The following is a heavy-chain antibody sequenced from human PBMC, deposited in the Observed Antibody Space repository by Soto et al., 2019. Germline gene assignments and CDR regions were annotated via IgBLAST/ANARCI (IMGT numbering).Heavy chain of an antibody. CDR3: ARGDETVVLPGLFDF. V-gene: IGHV3-48*01. CDR1: GFTFSTYA. J-gene: IGHJ4*02. CDR2: ITGGDNTK. Sequence: EVQLVESGGGLVQPGGSLRLSCAASGFTFSTYAMNWVRQAPGKGLEWVSYITGGDNTKYYADSVRGRFAISRDNAKNSLYLQMNSLRAEDTAVYFCARGDETVVLPGLFDFWGQGTLLSVSS. D-gene: IGHD2-2*01.